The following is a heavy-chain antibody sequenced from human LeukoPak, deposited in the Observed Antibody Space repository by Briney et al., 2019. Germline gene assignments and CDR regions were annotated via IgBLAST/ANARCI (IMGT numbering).Heavy chain of an antibody. V-gene: IGHV4-34*01. CDR1: GGSFSGYY. Sequence: SETLFLTCAVYGGSFSGYYWSWIRQPPGKGLEWIGEINHSGSTNYNPSLKSRVTISVDTSKNQFSLKLSSVTAADTAVYYCARTPRYALYPYTPYYYYYGMDVWGQGTTVTVSS. D-gene: IGHD3-16*01. CDR3: ARTPRYALYPYTPYYYYYGMDV. J-gene: IGHJ6*02. CDR2: INHSGST.